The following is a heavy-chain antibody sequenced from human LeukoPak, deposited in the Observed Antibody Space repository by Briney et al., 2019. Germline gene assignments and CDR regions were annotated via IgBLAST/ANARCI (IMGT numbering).Heavy chain of an antibody. Sequence: GGSLRLSCAASGFTVSSNYMSWVRQAPGKGLEWVSVTYSGGSTYYADSVKGRFTISRDNSKNTLYLQMNSLRAEDTAVYYCAREGHGDHYYFDYWGQGTLVTVSS. CDR1: GFTVSSNY. CDR2: TYSGGST. J-gene: IGHJ4*02. CDR3: AREGHGDHYYFDY. D-gene: IGHD4-17*01. V-gene: IGHV3-53*01.